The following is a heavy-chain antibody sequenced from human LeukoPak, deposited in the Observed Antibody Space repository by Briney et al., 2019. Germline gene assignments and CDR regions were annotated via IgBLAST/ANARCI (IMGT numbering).Heavy chain of an antibody. CDR2: IYTSGST. CDR1: GGSISSGSYY. CDR3: ARDLDYFDY. J-gene: IGHJ4*02. V-gene: IGHV4-61*02. D-gene: IGHD3-16*01. Sequence: SQTLSLTCTVSGGSISSGSYYWSWIRQPAGKGLEWIGRIYTSGSTNYNPSLKSRVTISVDTSKNQFSLKLSSVTAADTAVYYCARDLDYFDYWGQGTLVTVSS.